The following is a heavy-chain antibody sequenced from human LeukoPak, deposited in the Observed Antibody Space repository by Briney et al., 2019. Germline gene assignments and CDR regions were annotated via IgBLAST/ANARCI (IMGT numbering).Heavy chain of an antibody. V-gene: IGHV4-61*01. CDR3: ASGYSYGYGFWYFDL. CDR2: IYYSGST. D-gene: IGHD5-18*01. Sequence: SETLSLTCTVSGGSVSSGSCYWSWIRQPPGKGLEWIGYIYYSGSTNYNPSLKSRVTISVDTSKNQFSLKLSSVTAADTAVYYCASGYSYGYGFWYFDLWGRGTLVTVSS. J-gene: IGHJ2*01. CDR1: GGSVSSGSCY.